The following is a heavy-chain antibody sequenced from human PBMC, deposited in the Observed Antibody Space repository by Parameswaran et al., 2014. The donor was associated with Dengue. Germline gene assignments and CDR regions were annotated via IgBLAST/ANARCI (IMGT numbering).Heavy chain of an antibody. CDR2: IKQDGSEK. J-gene: IGHJ4*02. D-gene: IGHD6-13*01. Sequence: RWIRQPPGKGLEWVANIKQDGSEKYYVDSVKGRFTISRDNAKNSLYLQMNSLRAEDTAVYYCARTAAGLDYWGQGTLVTVSS. V-gene: IGHV3-7*01. CDR3: ARTAAGLDY.